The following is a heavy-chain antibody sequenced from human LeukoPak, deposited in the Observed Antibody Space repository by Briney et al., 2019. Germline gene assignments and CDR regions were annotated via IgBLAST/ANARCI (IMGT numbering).Heavy chain of an antibody. CDR2: MYTGGST. V-gene: IGHV3-53*01. J-gene: IGHJ4*02. CDR1: GFTINTNY. CDR3: ARAPFYYDSSGYPYFDG. D-gene: IGHD3-22*01. Sequence: GGSLRLSCAASGFTINTNYMSWVRQAPGKGLEWVSVMYTGGSTYYADSVKGRFTISRDNSKNTLYLQMNSLRAEDTALYYCARAPFYYDSSGYPYFDGWGQGTLVTVSS.